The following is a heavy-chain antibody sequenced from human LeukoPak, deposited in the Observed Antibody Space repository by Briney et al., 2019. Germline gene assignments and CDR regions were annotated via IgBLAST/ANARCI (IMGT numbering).Heavy chain of an antibody. D-gene: IGHD6-13*01. J-gene: IGHJ3*02. Sequence: GGSLRLSCAASRFTFSTYGIHWVRQAPGKGLEWVAVISYDGSNKYYADSVKGRFTISRDNSKNTLYLQMNSLRAEDTAVYYCAYIAAAGTAGAFDIWGQGTMVTVSS. V-gene: IGHV3-30*03. CDR3: AYIAAAGTAGAFDI. CDR1: RFTFSTYG. CDR2: ISYDGSNK.